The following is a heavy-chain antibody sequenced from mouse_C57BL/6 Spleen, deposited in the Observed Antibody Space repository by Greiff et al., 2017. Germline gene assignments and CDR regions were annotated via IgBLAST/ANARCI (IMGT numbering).Heavy chain of an antibody. Sequence: VQLQQPGAELVRPGTSVKLSCKASGYTFTSYWMHWVKQRPGQGLEWIGVIDPSDSYTNYNQKFKGKATLTVDTSSSTAYMQLSSLTSEDSAVYYCARKHSNYDAMDYWGQGTSVTVSS. CDR2: IDPSDSYT. J-gene: IGHJ4*01. D-gene: IGHD2-5*01. CDR3: ARKHSNYDAMDY. V-gene: IGHV1-59*01. CDR1: GYTFTSYW.